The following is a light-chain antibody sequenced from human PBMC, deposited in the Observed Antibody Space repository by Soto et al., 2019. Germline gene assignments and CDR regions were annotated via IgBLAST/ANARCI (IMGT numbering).Light chain of an antibody. V-gene: IGKV1-5*03. CDR3: QQYNSYPWT. J-gene: IGKJ1*01. CDR2: KAS. Sequence: DIQMTQSPSTLSASVGDRVTITCRASQSIGSWLAWYQQKPGKAPKLLIYKASTLESGVPSNFSGSGSGTEFTLTISSLQPEDFATYYCQQYNSYPWTLGQGTKVDIK. CDR1: QSIGSW.